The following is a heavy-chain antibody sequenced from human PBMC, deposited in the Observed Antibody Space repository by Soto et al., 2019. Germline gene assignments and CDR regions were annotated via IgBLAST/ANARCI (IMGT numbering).Heavy chain of an antibody. CDR3: ARVHMGAHYFDY. J-gene: IGHJ4*02. CDR2: MNPDSGST. D-gene: IGHD3-16*01. V-gene: IGHV1-8*01. Sequence: QVQLVQSGAEVKKPGASVKVSCKTSGYTFTSYDINWVRQATGQGLEWMGWMNPDSGSTGYAQKFQGRVTMTRNTSISTAYMELSSLRSEDTAVYYCARVHMGAHYFDYWGQGPLVTVSS. CDR1: GYTFTSYD.